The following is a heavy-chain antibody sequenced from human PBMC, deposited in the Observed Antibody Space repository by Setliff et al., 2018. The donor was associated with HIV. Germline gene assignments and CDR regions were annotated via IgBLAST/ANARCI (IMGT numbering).Heavy chain of an antibody. CDR3: ARNDRAVAPIL. CDR2: IIPIFGTA. Sequence: ASVKVSCKASGGTFSSYAISWVRQAPGQGHEWLGGIIPIFGTANYAQKFQGRVNVTTDTSTSTAYMELRSLRSNATAVYYCARNDRAVAPILWGQGTLVTSPQ. D-gene: IGHD5-12*01. J-gene: IGHJ4*02. V-gene: IGHV1-69*05. CDR1: GGTFSSYA.